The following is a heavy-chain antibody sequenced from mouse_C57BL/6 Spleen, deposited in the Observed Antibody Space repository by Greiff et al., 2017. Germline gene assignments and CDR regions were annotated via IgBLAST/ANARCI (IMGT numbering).Heavy chain of an antibody. V-gene: IGHV1-64*01. CDR2: IHPNSGST. J-gene: IGHJ2*01. Sequence: VQLQQPGAELVKPGASVKLSCKASGYTFTSYWMHWVKQRPGQGLEWIGMIHPNSGSTNYNEKFKSKATLTVDKSSSTAYMQLSSLTSEDSAVYYCARAGGYEYFDYWGQGTPLTVSA. CDR3: ARAGGYEYFDY. D-gene: IGHD2-2*01. CDR1: GYTFTSYW.